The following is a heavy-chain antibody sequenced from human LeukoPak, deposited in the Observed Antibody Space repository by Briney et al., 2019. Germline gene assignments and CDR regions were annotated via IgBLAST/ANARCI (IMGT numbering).Heavy chain of an antibody. CDR1: GFTFSSDW. Sequence: GGSLRLSCAGSGFTFSSDWMTWVRQAPGKGLEWVANISPNGNDKHYLDSVKGRFTISRDNAKNSLFLQMSSLRAEDTALYYCAISRYYAFDYWGQGSLVTVSS. D-gene: IGHD3-22*01. CDR2: ISPNGNDK. CDR3: AISRYYAFDY. J-gene: IGHJ4*02. V-gene: IGHV3-7*02.